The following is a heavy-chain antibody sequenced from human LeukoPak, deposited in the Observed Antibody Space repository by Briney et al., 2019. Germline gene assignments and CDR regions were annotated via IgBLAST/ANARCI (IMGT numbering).Heavy chain of an antibody. CDR3: ARGRWLQSFDY. CDR1: GYTFTRYY. Sequence: ASVKVSCKASGYTFTRYYMHWVRQAPGQGLEWKGGINPNSGGTNYEQKVQGRGTMTRDTSISTAYMELSRLRSDDTAVYYCARGRWLQSFDYWGQGTLVTVSS. D-gene: IGHD5-24*01. V-gene: IGHV1-2*02. J-gene: IGHJ4*02. CDR2: INPNSGGT.